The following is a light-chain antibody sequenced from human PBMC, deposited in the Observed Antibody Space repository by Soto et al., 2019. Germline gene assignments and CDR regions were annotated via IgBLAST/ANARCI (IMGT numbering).Light chain of an antibody. CDR1: SSDVGGYNY. Sequence: QPALTQPPSGSGSPGQSVTITCTGTSSDVGGYNYVSWYQQYPGRAPKLMIYEVTKRPSGVPDRFSGSKSGNTASLTVSGLQAEDEADYYCSSYAASNNFYFVFGGGTKVTVL. CDR3: SSYAASNNFYFV. CDR2: EVT. J-gene: IGLJ3*02. V-gene: IGLV2-8*01.